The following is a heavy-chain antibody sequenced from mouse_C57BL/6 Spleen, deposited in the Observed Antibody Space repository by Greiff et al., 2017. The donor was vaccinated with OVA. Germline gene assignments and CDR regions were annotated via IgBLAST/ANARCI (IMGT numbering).Heavy chain of an antibody. CDR1: GYAFSSYW. CDR2: IYPGDGDT. V-gene: IGHV1-80*01. D-gene: IGHD1-1*01. CDR3: ARQGVITTRGSWFAY. Sequence: VQLQQSGAELVKPGASVKISCKASGYAFSSYWMNWVKQRPGKGLEWIGQIYPGDGDTNYNGKFKGKATLTADKSSSTAYMQLSSLTSEDSAVYFCARQGVITTRGSWFAYWGQGTLVTVSA. J-gene: IGHJ3*01.